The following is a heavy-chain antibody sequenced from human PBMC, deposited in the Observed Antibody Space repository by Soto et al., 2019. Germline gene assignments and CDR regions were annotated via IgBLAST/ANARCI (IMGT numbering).Heavy chain of an antibody. V-gene: IGHV3-33*01. D-gene: IGHD2-15*01. CDR2: IWYDGSNK. J-gene: IGHJ6*02. Sequence: PGGSLRLSCAASGFTFSSYGMHWVRQAPGEGLEWVAVIWYDGSNKYYADSVKGRFTISRDNSKNTLYLQMNSLRAEDTAVYYCARDLVVVVAAYGMDVWGQGTTVTVSS. CDR3: ARDLVVVVAAYGMDV. CDR1: GFTFSSYG.